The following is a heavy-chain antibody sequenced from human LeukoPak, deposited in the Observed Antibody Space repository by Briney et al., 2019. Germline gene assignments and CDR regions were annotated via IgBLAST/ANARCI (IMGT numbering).Heavy chain of an antibody. CDR1: GYTFTSYD. Sequence: ASVKVSCKASGYTFTSYDINWVRQATGQGLEWMGWMNPNSGNTGYAQKFQGRVTITRNTSISTAYMELSSLRSEDTAVYYCARAGTRYSGSPGGYWGQGTLVTVSS. CDR3: ARAGTRYSGSPGGY. CDR2: MNPNSGNT. J-gene: IGHJ4*02. V-gene: IGHV1-8*03. D-gene: IGHD1-26*01.